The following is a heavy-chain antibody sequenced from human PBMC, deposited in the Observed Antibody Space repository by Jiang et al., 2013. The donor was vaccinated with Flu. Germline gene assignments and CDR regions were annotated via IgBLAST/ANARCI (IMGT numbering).Heavy chain of an antibody. CDR1: GYSFTSYW. J-gene: IGHJ6*04. Sequence: KKPGESLRISCKGSGYSFTSYWISWVRQMPGKGLEWMGRIDPSDSYTNYSPSFQGHVTISADKSISTAYLQWSSLKASDTAMYYCARHPYYYDSSGYGGMDVWGKGTTVTVSS. D-gene: IGHD3-22*01. V-gene: IGHV5-10-1*01. CDR2: IDPSDSYT. CDR3: ARHPYYYDSSGYGGMDV.